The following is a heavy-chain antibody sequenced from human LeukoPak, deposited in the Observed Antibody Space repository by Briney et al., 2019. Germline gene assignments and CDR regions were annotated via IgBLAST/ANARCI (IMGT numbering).Heavy chain of an antibody. V-gene: IGHV1-18*01. Sequence: ASVKVSCKASGYTFTSYGISWVRQAPGQGVEWMGWISAYNGNTNYAQKLQGRVTMTTDTSTSTAYMELRRLTSDDTAVYYCARDPGDYYYGMDVWGQGTTVTVSS. CDR2: ISAYNGNT. CDR1: GYTFTSYG. J-gene: IGHJ6*02. CDR3: ARDPGDYYYGMDV.